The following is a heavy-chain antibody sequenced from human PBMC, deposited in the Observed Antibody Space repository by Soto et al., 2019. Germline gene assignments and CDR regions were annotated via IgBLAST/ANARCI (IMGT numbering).Heavy chain of an antibody. Sequence: SETLSLTCTVSGGSIDRGDYYWSWIRQPPGKGLEWIGEINHSGTINFNPSLKSRLTISLDTSKKHFSLKLSSVTDADTAAYYCARADRTLVTSYSLDVWGQGTTVTVSS. CDR2: INHSGTI. D-gene: IGHD2-21*02. CDR3: ARADRTLVTSYSLDV. J-gene: IGHJ6*02. CDR1: GGSIDRGDY. V-gene: IGHV4-61*03.